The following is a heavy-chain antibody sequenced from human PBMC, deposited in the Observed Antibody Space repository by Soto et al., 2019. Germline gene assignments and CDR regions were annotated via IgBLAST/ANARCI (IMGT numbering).Heavy chain of an antibody. J-gene: IGHJ4*02. CDR2: IYSGGST. V-gene: IGHV3-53*01. D-gene: IGHD2-15*01. CDR3: ARGKWAGAATPIEY. Sequence: EVQLVESGGGLIQPGGSLRLSCAASGFTVSSNYMSWVRQAPGKGLEWVSVIYSGGSTYYADSVKGRFTISRDNSKNTLSLQMNSLRAEDTAVYYCARGKWAGAATPIEYWGQGTLGTVSS. CDR1: GFTVSSNY.